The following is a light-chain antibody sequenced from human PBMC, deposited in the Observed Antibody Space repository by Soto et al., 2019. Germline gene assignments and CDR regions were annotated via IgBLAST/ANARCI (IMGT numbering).Light chain of an antibody. Sequence: DIVMTQSPDSLAVSLGARATINCRASQSPLSSSNNKNRLSWYQQKPGQPPKLLLYWASTRESGVPDRFSGSGSGTDFSLTISSLQAEDVAVYYCQQYYSSPRTFDQGTKVDIK. V-gene: IGKV4-1*01. CDR1: QSPLSSSNNKNR. CDR2: WAS. CDR3: QQYYSSPRT. J-gene: IGKJ1*01.